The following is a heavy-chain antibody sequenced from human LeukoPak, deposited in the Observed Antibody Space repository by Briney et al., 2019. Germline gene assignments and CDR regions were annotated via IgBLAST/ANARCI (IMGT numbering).Heavy chain of an antibody. CDR2: ISSSSSYI. CDR1: GFTFSSYS. D-gene: IGHD6-19*01. J-gene: IGHJ4*02. V-gene: IGHV3-21*01. Sequence: GGSLRLSCAASGFTFSSYSMNWVRQAPGKGLELVSSISSSSSYIYYADSVKGRFTISRDNAKNSLYLQMNSLRAEDTAVYYCARDLRGSSGWYFDYWGQGTLVTVSS. CDR3: ARDLRGSSGWYFDY.